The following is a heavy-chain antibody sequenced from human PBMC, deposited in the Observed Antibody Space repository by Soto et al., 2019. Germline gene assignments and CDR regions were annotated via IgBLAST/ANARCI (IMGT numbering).Heavy chain of an antibody. J-gene: IGHJ3*02. CDR3: AQLVVVAADDAFDI. Sequence: PSETLSLTCTVSGGSISSGGYYWSWIRQHPGKGLEWIGYIYYSGSTYYNPSLKSRVTISVDTSKSQFPLKLSSVTAADTAVYYCAQLVVVAADDAFDIWGQGAMVTVSS. CDR2: IYYSGST. CDR1: GGSISSGGYY. D-gene: IGHD2-15*01. V-gene: IGHV4-31*03.